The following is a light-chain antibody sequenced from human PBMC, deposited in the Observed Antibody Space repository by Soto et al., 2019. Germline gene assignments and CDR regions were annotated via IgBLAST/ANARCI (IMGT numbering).Light chain of an antibody. CDR3: PQHGTSPI. J-gene: IGKJ4*01. V-gene: IGKV3-20*01. CDR1: QAVSSIL. Sequence: EVVLTQSPGTLSLSPGERATLSCRASQAVSSILLAWYQQKPGQAPRLLIYGASSRATGIPDRFSGSGSGTDFTLTVSRLEPEDFAVYSCPQHGTSPIFGGGTKVDIK. CDR2: GAS.